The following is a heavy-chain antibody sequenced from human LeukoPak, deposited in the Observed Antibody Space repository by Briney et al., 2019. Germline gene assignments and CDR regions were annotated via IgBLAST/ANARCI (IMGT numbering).Heavy chain of an antibody. J-gene: IGHJ4*02. Sequence: AGGSLRLSCAASGFTFSNYAMHWVRKAPEKGPEYVSAISGNGGSTYYVNSVKGRFTTSRDNSKNTLYLQMGSLRAEDMAVYYCARLQSGSYDYWGQGTLVIVSS. V-gene: IGHV3-64*01. D-gene: IGHD1-26*01. CDR3: ARLQSGSYDY. CDR1: GFTFSNYA. CDR2: ISGNGGST.